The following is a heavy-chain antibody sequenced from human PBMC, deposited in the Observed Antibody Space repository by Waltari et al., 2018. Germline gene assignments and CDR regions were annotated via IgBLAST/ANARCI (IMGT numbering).Heavy chain of an antibody. CDR1: GYSFTSYW. D-gene: IGHD3-22*01. V-gene: IGHV5-51*01. CDR2: IYPGDSYS. J-gene: IGHJ3*02. CDR3: ARLPYYYDSSGLSAFDI. Sequence: EVQLVQSGAEVKKPGESLKISCKGSGYSFTSYWIGWVRQMPGKGLEWMGVIYPGDSYSRYSPSLQVQVTISADRSISTAYLQWSSLKASDTAMYYCARLPYYYDSSGLSAFDIWGQGTMVTVSS.